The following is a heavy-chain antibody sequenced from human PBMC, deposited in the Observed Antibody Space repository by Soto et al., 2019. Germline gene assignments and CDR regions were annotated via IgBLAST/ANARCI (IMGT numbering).Heavy chain of an antibody. V-gene: IGHV1-2*02. CDR2: INPDSGAT. CDR1: GYSFTGYY. CDR3: VRLLNVTCSVSLLLFSY. Sequence: HEHLVQSGAEVKRPGASLKVSCKASGYSFTGYYIHWVRQAPGQGLEWMGWINPDSGATNYAQNFPGSCTRTSNTCLGTAPAEQTSPTLGDSPCYDDVRLLNVTCSVSLLLFSYRGQGSMVIVSS. J-gene: IGHJ1*01. D-gene: IGHD2-15*01.